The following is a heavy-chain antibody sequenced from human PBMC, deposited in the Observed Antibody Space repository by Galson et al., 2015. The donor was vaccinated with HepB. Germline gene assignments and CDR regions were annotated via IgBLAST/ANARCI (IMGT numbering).Heavy chain of an antibody. D-gene: IGHD1-26*01. J-gene: IGHJ4*02. CDR1: GGTFSTRT. CDR2: VIPIFDKS. V-gene: IGHV1-69*13. CDR3: TRDGEGSGRYFDY. Sequence: SVKVSCKASGGTFSTRTISWVRQAPGQGLEWMGGVIPIFDKSNYAQKFQGRVTISADESRSTAYMELSSLTSDDTALYYCTRDGEGSGRYFDYWGQGTLVTVSS.